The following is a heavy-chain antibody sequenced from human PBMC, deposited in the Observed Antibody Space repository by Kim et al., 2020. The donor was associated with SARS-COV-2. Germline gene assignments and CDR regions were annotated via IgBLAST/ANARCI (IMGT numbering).Heavy chain of an antibody. CDR1: GYTFTNYA. Sequence: ASVKVSCKASGYTFTNYATHWVRQAPGQRLEWMGWINNGNGNTKYSQKFQGRVTITRDTAASTVYMELSSLRSEDTAVYYCAKWGSYDPFDYWGQGTLVAFFS. CDR2: INNGNGNT. J-gene: IGHJ4*02. V-gene: IGHV1-3*04. CDR3: AKWGSYDPFDY. D-gene: IGHD1-26*01.